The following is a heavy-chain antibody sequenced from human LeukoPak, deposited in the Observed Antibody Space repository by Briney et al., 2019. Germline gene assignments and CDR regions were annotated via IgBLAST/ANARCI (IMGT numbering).Heavy chain of an antibody. V-gene: IGHV4-34*01. Sequence: SETLSLTCAVYGGSFSGYYWSWIRQPPGKGLEWIGEINHSGSTNYDPSLKSRVTISVDTSKNQFSLKLSSVTAADTAVYYCANYDSSGYYYPNAFDIWGQGTMVTVSS. CDR1: GGSFSGYY. D-gene: IGHD3-22*01. CDR3: ANYDSSGYYYPNAFDI. J-gene: IGHJ3*02. CDR2: INHSGST.